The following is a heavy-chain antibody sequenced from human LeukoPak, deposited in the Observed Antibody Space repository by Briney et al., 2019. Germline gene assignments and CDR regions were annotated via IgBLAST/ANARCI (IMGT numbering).Heavy chain of an antibody. Sequence: GESLRLSCAASGFTFSSYSMNWVRQAPGKGLEWVSSISSSSSYIYYADSVKGRFTISRDNAKNSLYLQMNSLRAEDTAVYYCARDASASWDYFDYWGQGTLVTVSS. CDR2: ISSSSSYI. J-gene: IGHJ4*02. CDR3: ARDASASWDYFDY. D-gene: IGHD6-25*01. V-gene: IGHV3-21*01. CDR1: GFTFSSYS.